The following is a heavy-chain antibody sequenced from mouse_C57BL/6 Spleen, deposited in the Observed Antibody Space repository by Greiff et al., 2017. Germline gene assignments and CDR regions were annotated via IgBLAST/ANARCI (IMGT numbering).Heavy chain of an antibody. CDR3: ARGRITTVVDWYFDV. Sequence: QVQLQQPGAELVRPGSSVKLSCKASGYTFTSYWMDWVKQRPGQGLEWIGNIYPSDSETHYNQKFKDKATLTVDKSSSTAYMQLSSLTSEDSAVYYCARGRITTVVDWYFDVWGTGTTVTVSS. V-gene: IGHV1-61*01. CDR1: GYTFTSYW. D-gene: IGHD1-1*01. CDR2: IYPSDSET. J-gene: IGHJ1*03.